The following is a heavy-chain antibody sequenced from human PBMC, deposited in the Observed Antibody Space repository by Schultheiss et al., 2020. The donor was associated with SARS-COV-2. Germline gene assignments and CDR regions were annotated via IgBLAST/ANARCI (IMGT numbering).Heavy chain of an antibody. D-gene: IGHD2-15*01. CDR3: AAYTPDDSLYGMDV. Sequence: GGSLRLSCAASGFTFSSYAMSWVRQAPGKGLEWVSGISGSGGSTYYADSVKGRVNISRDNSKNTLYLQMNSLRSEDTAVYYCAAYTPDDSLYGMDVWGQGTTVTVSS. CDR2: ISGSGGST. V-gene: IGHV3-23*01. J-gene: IGHJ6*02. CDR1: GFTFSSYA.